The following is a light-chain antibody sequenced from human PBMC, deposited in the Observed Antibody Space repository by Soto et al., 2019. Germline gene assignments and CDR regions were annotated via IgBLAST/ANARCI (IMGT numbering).Light chain of an antibody. V-gene: IGKV3-11*01. CDR2: DTS. J-gene: IGKJ2*01. CDR3: QQRSNWHSSNT. CDR1: ESCSIY. Sequence: ELVLTQSLVTLSLSPGERATLSCLAIESCSIYFAWYQQKPGQAPRLLISDTSNRATRIPTTFSGSVSSTDFTLTISSLKPPEFAVYLCQQRSNWHSSNTFGKATKQEIK.